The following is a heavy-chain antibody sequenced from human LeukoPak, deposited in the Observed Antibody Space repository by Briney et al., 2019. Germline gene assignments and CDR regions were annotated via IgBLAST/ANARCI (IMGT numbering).Heavy chain of an antibody. Sequence: SETLSLTCTVSGASISSGSYSWSWIRQPAGKGLEWFGRIYNSGSTNYNPSLESRVTISVDTSKNQFSLKLSSVTAADTAMYYCARLRRVGATPFDYWGQGTLVTVSS. CDR2: IYNSGST. J-gene: IGHJ4*02. CDR3: ARLRRVGATPFDY. D-gene: IGHD1-26*01. CDR1: GASISSGSYS. V-gene: IGHV4-61*02.